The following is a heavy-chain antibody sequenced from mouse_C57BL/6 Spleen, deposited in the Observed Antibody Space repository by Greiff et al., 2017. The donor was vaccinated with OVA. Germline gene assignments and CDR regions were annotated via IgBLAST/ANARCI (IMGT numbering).Heavy chain of an antibody. CDR2: IDPSDSYT. CDR3: ARRVVLDY. V-gene: IGHV1-50*01. J-gene: IGHJ2*01. D-gene: IGHD1-1*01. CDR1: GYTFTSYW. Sequence: QVQLKQPGAELVKPGASVKLSCKASGYTFTSYWMQWVKQRPGQGLEWIGEIDPSDSYTNYNQKFKGKATLTVDTSSSTAYMQLSSLTSEDSAVYYCARRVVLDYWGQGTTLTVSS.